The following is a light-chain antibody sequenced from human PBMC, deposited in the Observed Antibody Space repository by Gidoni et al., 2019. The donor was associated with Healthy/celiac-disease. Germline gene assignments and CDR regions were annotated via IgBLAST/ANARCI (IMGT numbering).Light chain of an antibody. V-gene: IGKV1-NL1*01. CDR2: AAS. CDR1: QGISNS. J-gene: IGKJ1*01. Sequence: DIQMTQSPASLSASVGDRVTITCRASQGISNSLAWYQQKPGKAPKLLLYAASRLESWSPSRFSGSGSWTDYTLTISSLQPEDFATYYCQQYYSTPPWTFGQGTKVEIK. CDR3: QQYYSTPPWT.